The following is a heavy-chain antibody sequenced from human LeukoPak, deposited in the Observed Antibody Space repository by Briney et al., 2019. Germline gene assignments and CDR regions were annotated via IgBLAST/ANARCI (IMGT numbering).Heavy chain of an antibody. D-gene: IGHD2-21*02. CDR1: GLTFSNAW. CDR2: IRSKTDGGTT. J-gene: IGHJ3*02. Sequence: GGSLRLSCVASGLTFSNAWMTWVRQAPGKGLEWVGLIRSKTDGGTTDYAAPLKDRFTIFRDDSKSTLFLQMNSLKADDTAVYYCATDTATEARHIWGQGTTVTVSS. CDR3: ATDTATEARHI. V-gene: IGHV3-15*01.